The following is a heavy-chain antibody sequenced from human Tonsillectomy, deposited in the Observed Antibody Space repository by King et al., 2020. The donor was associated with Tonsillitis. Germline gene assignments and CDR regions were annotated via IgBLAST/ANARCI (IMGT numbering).Heavy chain of an antibody. CDR2: INGDGSTT. J-gene: IGHJ4*02. CDR1: GFTFSRYW. CDR3: ARSYCSTTACYDI. V-gene: IGHV3-74*02. Sequence: VQLVESGGGLVQPGGSLRLSCAASGFTFSRYWMHWVRQAPGKGLVWVSHINGDGSTTNYADSVKGRFTIYRDNAKNTQHLQMNSLRAEDTAVYYCARSYCSTTACYDIWGQGTLVTVSS. D-gene: IGHD2-2*01.